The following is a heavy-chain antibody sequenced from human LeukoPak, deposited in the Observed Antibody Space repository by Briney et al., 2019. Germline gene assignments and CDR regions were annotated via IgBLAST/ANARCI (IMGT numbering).Heavy chain of an antibody. Sequence: GESLKISCKGSGYSFTSYWIGWVRQMPGKGLEWMGIIYPGDSDTRYSPSFQGQVTISADKSISTAYLQWSSLKASDTAMYYCARLSISSPSMVRGVIRGLWGYWGQGTLVTVSS. D-gene: IGHD3-10*01. CDR3: ARLSISSPSMVRGVIRGLWGY. J-gene: IGHJ4*02. CDR2: IYPGDSDT. CDR1: GYSFTSYW. V-gene: IGHV5-51*01.